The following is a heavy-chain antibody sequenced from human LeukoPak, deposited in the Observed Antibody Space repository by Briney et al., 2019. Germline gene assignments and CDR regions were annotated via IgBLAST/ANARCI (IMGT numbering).Heavy chain of an antibody. Sequence: SETLSLTCAVYGGSFSGYYWSWIRQPPGKGLEWIGEINHSGSTNYNPSLKSRVTISVDTSKNQFSLKLSSVTAADTAVYYCARESAYDSSGYYYLDYWGQGTLVTVSS. CDR2: INHSGST. CDR1: GGSFSGYY. CDR3: ARESAYDSSGYYYLDY. J-gene: IGHJ4*02. D-gene: IGHD3-22*01. V-gene: IGHV4-34*01.